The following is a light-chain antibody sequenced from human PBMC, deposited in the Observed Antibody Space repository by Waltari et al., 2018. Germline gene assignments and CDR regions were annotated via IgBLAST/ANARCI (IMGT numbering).Light chain of an antibody. CDR2: EGR. V-gene: IGLV2-23*01. J-gene: IGLJ1*01. CDR1: SSDVGSYNL. Sequence: QSALTQPASVSGSPGQSITISCTGTSSDVGSYNLVSWYQQHPGKAPEHRICEGRKRRAGVADRFWASRSGNTASLTSSGLQAEDEADYYCCSYAGISTDVCGTGTYVTVL. CDR3: CSYAGISTDV.